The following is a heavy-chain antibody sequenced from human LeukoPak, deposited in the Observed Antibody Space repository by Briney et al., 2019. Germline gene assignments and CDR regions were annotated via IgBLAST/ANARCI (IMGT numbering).Heavy chain of an antibody. J-gene: IGHJ6*02. D-gene: IGHD2-15*01. CDR2: IYSGGST. CDR1: GFTFSDYY. CDR3: ARDSRYCSGGSCLTRGYYYYGMDV. V-gene: IGHV3-53*01. Sequence: GGSLRLSCAASGFTFSDYYMSWIRQAPGKGLEWVSVIYSGGSTYYADSVKGRFTISRDNSKNTLYLQMNSLRAEDTAVYYCARDSRYCSGGSCLTRGYYYYGMDVWGQGTTVTVSS.